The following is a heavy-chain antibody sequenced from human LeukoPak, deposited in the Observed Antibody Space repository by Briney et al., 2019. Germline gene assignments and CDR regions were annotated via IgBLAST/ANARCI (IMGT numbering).Heavy chain of an antibody. Sequence: GGSLRLSCAASGFTFSSYAMSWVRQAPGKGLEWVSAISGSGGSTYYADSVKGRFTISRDNSKNTLYLQMNSLRAEETAVYYCAKTRRSIAAAGTRFDYWGQGTLVTVSS. V-gene: IGHV3-23*01. J-gene: IGHJ4*02. CDR1: GFTFSSYA. CDR2: ISGSGGST. CDR3: AKTRRSIAAAGTRFDY. D-gene: IGHD6-13*01.